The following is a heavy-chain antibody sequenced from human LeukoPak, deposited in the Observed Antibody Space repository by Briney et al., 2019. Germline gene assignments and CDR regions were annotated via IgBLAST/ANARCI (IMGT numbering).Heavy chain of an antibody. Sequence: ASVTVSCTASGYTFTSYGISWVRQAPGQGLEWMGWISAYNGNTNYAQKLQGRVTMTTDTSTSTAYMELRSLRSDDTAVYYCARDDNSGYYSGPWGQGTLVTVSS. CDR2: ISAYNGNT. CDR1: GYTFTSYG. J-gene: IGHJ5*02. CDR3: ARDDNSGYYSGP. V-gene: IGHV1-18*01. D-gene: IGHD3-22*01.